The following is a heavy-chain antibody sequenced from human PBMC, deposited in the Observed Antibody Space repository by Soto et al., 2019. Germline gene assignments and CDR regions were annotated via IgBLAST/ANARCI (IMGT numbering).Heavy chain of an antibody. CDR3: QRRRRYYYDSRGYSNDAFDI. V-gene: IGHV5-51*01. CDR2: IYPGDSDT. D-gene: IGHD3-22*01. Sequence: PGESLKISCKGSGYSFTSYWIGWVRQMPGKGLEWMGIIYPGDSDTRYSPSFQGQVTISADKSISTAYLQWFSLKASDTAMHYCQRRRRYYYDSRGYSNDAFDIRGQGTMV. J-gene: IGHJ3*02. CDR1: GYSFTSYW.